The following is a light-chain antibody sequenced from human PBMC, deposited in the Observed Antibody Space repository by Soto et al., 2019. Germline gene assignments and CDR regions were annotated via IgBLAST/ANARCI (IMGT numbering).Light chain of an antibody. CDR2: KAS. J-gene: IGKJ1*01. CDR3: QQYNSYWT. CDR1: QSISSR. V-gene: IGKV1-5*03. Sequence: DIQMTQSPSTLSASVGDRVTITCRASQSISSRLAWYQQKPGKAPKLLIYKASSLESGVPPRFSRSASGTEFTLTISSLQPDDFATYYCQQYNSYWTFGQGTKVEIK.